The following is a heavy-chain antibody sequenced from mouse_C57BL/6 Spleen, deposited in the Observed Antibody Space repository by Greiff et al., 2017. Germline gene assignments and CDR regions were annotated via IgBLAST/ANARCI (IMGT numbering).Heavy chain of an antibody. Sequence: VQLQQSGAELVKPGASVKISCKASGYAFSSYWMNWVKQRPGKGLEWIGQIYPGDGDTNYNGKFKGKGTLTADKSSSTAYMQLSSLTSEDSAVYFCARSDYGSSYVKFAYWGQGTLVTVSA. V-gene: IGHV1-80*01. CDR2: IYPGDGDT. CDR3: ARSDYGSSYVKFAY. D-gene: IGHD1-1*01. CDR1: GYAFSSYW. J-gene: IGHJ3*01.